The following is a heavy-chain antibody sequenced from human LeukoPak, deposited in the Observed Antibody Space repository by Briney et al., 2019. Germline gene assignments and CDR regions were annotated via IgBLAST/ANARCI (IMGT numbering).Heavy chain of an antibody. V-gene: IGHV3-48*03. D-gene: IGHD6-19*01. CDR1: GFTFSSYE. Sequence: PGGSLRLSCAASGFTFSSYEMNWVRQAPGKGLEWVPYISSSGSTIYYADSVKGRFTISRDNAKNSLYLQMNSLRAEDTAVYYCAREGTKKIAVAGSFDYWGQGTLVTVSS. CDR2: ISSSGSTI. CDR3: AREGTKKIAVAGSFDY. J-gene: IGHJ4*02.